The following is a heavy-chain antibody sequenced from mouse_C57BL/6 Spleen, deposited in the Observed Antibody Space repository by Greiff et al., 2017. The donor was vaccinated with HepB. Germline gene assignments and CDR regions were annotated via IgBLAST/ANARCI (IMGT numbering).Heavy chain of an antibody. Sequence: QVHVKQSGAELVRPGASVTLSCKASGYTFTDYEMHWVKQTPVHGLEWIGAIDPETGGTAYNQKFKGKAILTADKSSSTAYMALRSLTSEDSAVYYCTRVDYDVDYWGQGTTLTVSS. D-gene: IGHD2-4*01. CDR3: TRVDYDVDY. J-gene: IGHJ2*01. V-gene: IGHV1-15*01. CDR2: IDPETGGT. CDR1: GYTFTDYE.